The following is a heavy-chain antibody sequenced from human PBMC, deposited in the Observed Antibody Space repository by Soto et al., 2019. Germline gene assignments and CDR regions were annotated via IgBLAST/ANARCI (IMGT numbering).Heavy chain of an antibody. CDR2: IWHDGGNK. Sequence: QVQLVESGGGVVQPGRSLRLSCAASGFTFSSYGMHWVHQAPGKGLEWVAFIWHDGGNKFYAESVKGRFTISRDNSKNTRYLQMTSLSAEDTAMYYCARDGDVNTGFGKDYWGQGTLVTVSS. J-gene: IGHJ4*02. D-gene: IGHD3-16*01. V-gene: IGHV3-33*01. CDR1: GFTFSSYG. CDR3: ARDGDVNTGFGKDY.